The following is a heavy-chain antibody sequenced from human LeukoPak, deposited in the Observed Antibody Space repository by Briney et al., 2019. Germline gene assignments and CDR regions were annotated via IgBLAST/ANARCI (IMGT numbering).Heavy chain of an antibody. CDR3: AKDSGSYQGGVNWFDP. CDR1: GFTFDDYA. J-gene: IGHJ5*02. CDR2: ISWNSGSI. V-gene: IGHV3-9*01. D-gene: IGHD3-10*01. Sequence: PGGSLRLSCAASGFTFDDYAMHWVRHAPGKGLEWVSGISWNSGSIGYADSVKGRFTISRDNAKNSLYLQMNSLRAEDTAFYYCAKDSGSYQGGVNWFDPWGQGTLVTVSS.